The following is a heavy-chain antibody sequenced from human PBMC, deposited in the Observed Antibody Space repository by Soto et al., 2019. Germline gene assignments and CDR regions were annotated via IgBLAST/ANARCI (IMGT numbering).Heavy chain of an antibody. CDR1: GGSISPHY. Sequence: SETLSLTCTASGGSISPHYWSWIRQTPGKGLEWIGYIYYTGHANYNPSLKSRISFSVDTSRNQFSLMLSSVTAADTAVYYCARYYCTTDTCYYFDYWGRGTLVTVSS. V-gene: IGHV4-59*11. D-gene: IGHD2-8*01. J-gene: IGHJ4*02. CDR3: ARYYCTTDTCYYFDY. CDR2: IYYTGHA.